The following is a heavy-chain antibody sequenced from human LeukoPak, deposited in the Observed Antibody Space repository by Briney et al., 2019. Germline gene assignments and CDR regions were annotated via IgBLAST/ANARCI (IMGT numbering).Heavy chain of an antibody. D-gene: IGHD5-12*01. CDR3: ARDLFPGYSIGYHYGY. J-gene: IGHJ4*02. Sequence: GGSLRLSCAASGFTVTNNYMSWVRQAPGKGLEWVSIISGGGSIYYADSVKGRFTISRDNSKNTVFLRMNSLRAEDTAAYYCARDLFPGYSIGYHYGYWGQGTRVTVSS. CDR2: ISGGGSI. V-gene: IGHV3-66*01. CDR1: GFTVTNNY.